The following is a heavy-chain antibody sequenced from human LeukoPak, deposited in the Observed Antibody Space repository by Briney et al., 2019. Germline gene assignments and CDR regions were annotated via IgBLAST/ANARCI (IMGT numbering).Heavy chain of an antibody. CDR1: GFTVSSNY. CDR2: IYSGGST. J-gene: IGHJ5*02. CDR3: AKDLVPDYYYDSSGQGFDP. V-gene: IGHV3-53*01. Sequence: GGSLRLSCAASGFTVSSNYMSWVRQAPGKGLEWVSIIYSGGSTYYADSVKGRFTISRDNSKNTLYLQMNSLRAEDTAVYYCAKDLVPDYYYDSSGQGFDPWGQGALVTVSS. D-gene: IGHD3-22*01.